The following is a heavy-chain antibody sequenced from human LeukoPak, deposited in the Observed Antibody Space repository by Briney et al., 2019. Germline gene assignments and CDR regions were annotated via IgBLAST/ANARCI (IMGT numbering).Heavy chain of an antibody. CDR3: AKGRGLTGTTRGAFDY. D-gene: IGHD1-7*01. Sequence: GGSLRLSCAASGFTFSSYAMSWVRQAPGKGLEWVSAISGSGGSTYYADSVKGRFTISRDNSKNTLYLQMNSLRAEDTAVYYCAKGRGLTGTTRGAFDYWGQGTLVTVSS. CDR1: GFTFSSYA. V-gene: IGHV3-23*01. J-gene: IGHJ4*02. CDR2: ISGSGGST.